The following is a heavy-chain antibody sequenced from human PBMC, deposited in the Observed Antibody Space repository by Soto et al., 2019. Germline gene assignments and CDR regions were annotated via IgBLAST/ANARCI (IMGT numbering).Heavy chain of an antibody. V-gene: IGHV4-59*01. CDR2: IYYSGST. CDR1: GGSISSYY. Sequence: SETLSLTCTVSGGSISSYYWSWIRQPPGKGLEWIGYIYYSGSTNYNPSLKSRVTISVDTSKNQFSLKLSSVTAADTAVYYCARAGGGYSGYDTYYYYGMDGWGQGTTVTVAS. J-gene: IGHJ6*02. D-gene: IGHD5-12*01. CDR3: ARAGGGYSGYDTYYYYGMDG.